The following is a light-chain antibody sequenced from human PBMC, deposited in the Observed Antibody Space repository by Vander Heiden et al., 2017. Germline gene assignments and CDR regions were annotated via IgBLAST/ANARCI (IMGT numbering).Light chain of an antibody. CDR1: SGINVGTYR. CDR3: MIWHSSAVV. V-gene: IGLV5-45*03. CDR2: YKSDSDK. J-gene: IGLJ2*01. Sequence: QAVLTQPSSLSASPGASASLTCTLRSGINVGTYRIYWYQQKPGSPPQYLLRYKSDSDKQQGSGVPSRFSGSKDASANAGILLISGRQSEDEADYYCMIWHSSAVVFGGGTKLTVL.